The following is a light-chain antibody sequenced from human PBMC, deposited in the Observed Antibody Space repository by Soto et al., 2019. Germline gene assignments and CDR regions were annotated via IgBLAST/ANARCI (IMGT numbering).Light chain of an antibody. Sequence: EIVLPQSPGTLSLSPGERASFSCRTSENVISTFLGWYQQRPGQAHRLLIYVTSNMVPGIPARFKGSGSGTYVTHTVNRLEPEDSAFYYGHHYGRSLWTFGKGTKVE. CDR3: HHYGRSLWT. CDR2: VTS. V-gene: IGKV3-20*01. CDR1: ENVISTF. J-gene: IGKJ1*01.